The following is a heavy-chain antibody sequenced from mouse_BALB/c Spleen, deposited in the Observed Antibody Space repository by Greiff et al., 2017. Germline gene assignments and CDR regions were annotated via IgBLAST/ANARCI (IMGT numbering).Heavy chain of an antibody. Sequence: QVQLKQSGAELVRPGTSVKVSCKASGYAFTNYLIEWVRQRPGQGLEWIGVINPGSGGTNYNEKFKGKATLTADKSSSTAYMQLSSLTSDDSAVYFCARKGNHYAMDYWGQGTSVTVSS. CDR2: INPGSGGT. CDR3: ARKGNHYAMDY. V-gene: IGHV1-54*01. J-gene: IGHJ4*01. D-gene: IGHD2-1*01. CDR1: GYAFTNYL.